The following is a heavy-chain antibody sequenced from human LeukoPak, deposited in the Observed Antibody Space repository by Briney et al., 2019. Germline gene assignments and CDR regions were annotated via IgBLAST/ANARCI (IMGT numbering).Heavy chain of an antibody. CDR1: GSTFTGYY. J-gene: IGHJ4*02. CDR3: VRDVSPWTMTAVPDY. D-gene: IGHD2-21*02. CDR2: INPNSGGT. Sequence: APVKVSRKASGSTFTGYYMYWVRQAPRAGIEWVGWINPNSGGTNYAQKFQGRVTMTRDTSISTAYMELSRLRSDDTAVYCCVRDVSPWTMTAVPDYWGEGTLVTVSS. V-gene: IGHV1-2*02.